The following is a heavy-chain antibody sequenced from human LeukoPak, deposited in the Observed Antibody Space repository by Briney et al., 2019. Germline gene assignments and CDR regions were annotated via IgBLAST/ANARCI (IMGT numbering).Heavy chain of an antibody. CDR1: GYTFTGYY. V-gene: IGHV1-2*02. Sequence: GAPVKVSCKASGYTFTGYYMHWVRQAPGQGLEWMGWVNPNSGGTNYAQKFQGRVTMTRDTSISTAYMERSRLRSDDTAVYYCARPPHYYYDSSGYGWGQGTLVTVSS. J-gene: IGHJ4*02. D-gene: IGHD3-22*01. CDR3: ARPPHYYYDSSGYG. CDR2: VNPNSGGT.